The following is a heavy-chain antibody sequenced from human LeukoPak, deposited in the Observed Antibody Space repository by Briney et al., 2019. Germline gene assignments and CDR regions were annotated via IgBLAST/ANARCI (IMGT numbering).Heavy chain of an antibody. D-gene: IGHD1-1*01. CDR1: GYTFTSYG. CDR3: ARAGPYVERQHFQH. V-gene: IGHV1-18*01. Sequence: ASVKVSCKASGYTFTSYGISWVRQAPGQGLEWMGWISAYNGNTNYAQKLQGRVTMTTDTSTSTAYMELRGLRSDDTAVYYCARAGPYVERQHFQHWGQGTLVTVSS. J-gene: IGHJ1*01. CDR2: ISAYNGNT.